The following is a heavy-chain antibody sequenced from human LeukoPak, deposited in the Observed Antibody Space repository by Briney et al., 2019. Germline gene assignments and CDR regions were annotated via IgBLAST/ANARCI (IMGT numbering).Heavy chain of an antibody. Sequence: GGSLRLSCAASGFTFSSYEMNWVRQAPGKGLEWVSYISSSGSTIYYADSVKGRFTISRDNSKNTLYLQMNSLRAEDTAIYYCAKKAFGGVDIWGQGTMVTVSS. D-gene: IGHD3-16*01. J-gene: IGHJ3*02. CDR3: AKKAFGGVDI. V-gene: IGHV3-48*03. CDR2: ISSSGSTI. CDR1: GFTFSSYE.